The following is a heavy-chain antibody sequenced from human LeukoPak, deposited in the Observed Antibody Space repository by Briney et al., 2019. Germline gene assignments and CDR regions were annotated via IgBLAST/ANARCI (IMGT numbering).Heavy chain of an antibody. CDR2: IKQDGSEK. CDR1: GFTFISYW. J-gene: IGHJ6*03. CDR3: ARVQRGYSYNPLGYCYYMDV. V-gene: IGHV3-7*01. D-gene: IGHD5-18*01. Sequence: GRSLRLSCAASGFTFISYWLTWVRQAPGKGLEWVANIKQDGSEKYYVGSVKGRFTISRDNAKNSLYLQMNSLRAEDTAVYYCARVQRGYSYNPLGYCYYMDVWGKGTTVSVSS.